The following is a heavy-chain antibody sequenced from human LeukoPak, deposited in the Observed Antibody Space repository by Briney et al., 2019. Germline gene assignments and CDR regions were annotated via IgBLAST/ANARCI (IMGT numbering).Heavy chain of an antibody. CDR1: GGTFSSYA. CDR3: AREGCSGGSCYPEWFDP. Sequence: ASVKVSCKASGGTFSSYAISWVRQAPGQGLEWMGGIIPIFGTANYAQKFQGRVTITADESTSTAYMELSSLRSEDTAVYYCAREGCSGGSCYPEWFDPWGQGTLVTVSS. CDR2: IIPIFGTA. J-gene: IGHJ5*02. V-gene: IGHV1-69*13. D-gene: IGHD2-15*01.